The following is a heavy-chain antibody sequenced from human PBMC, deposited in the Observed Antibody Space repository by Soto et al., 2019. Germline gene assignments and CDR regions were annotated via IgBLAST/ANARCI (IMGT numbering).Heavy chain of an antibody. CDR3: AKFARSTDFYYGMDV. CDR2: IGSSGNAI. Sequence: QVQLVESGGGLVEPGGSLRLSCIASGFTFSDYYMSWVRQAPGKGLEWISLIGSSGNAIFNADSVKGRFTLSRDNADNSLYLEMHFLRAEDTAVYYCAKFARSTDFYYGMDVWGQGTTVTVSS. V-gene: IGHV3-11*01. CDR1: GFTFSDYY. J-gene: IGHJ6*02. D-gene: IGHD1-26*01.